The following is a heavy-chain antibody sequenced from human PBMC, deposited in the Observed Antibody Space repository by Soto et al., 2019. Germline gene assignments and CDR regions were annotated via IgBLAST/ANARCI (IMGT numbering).Heavy chain of an antibody. CDR2: YDVEAGET. CDR3: AACYYYDSSGYMDY. CDR1: GYTVSELS. D-gene: IGHD3-22*01. Sequence: ASVKVSCKVSGYTVSELSMHWVRQAPGKGFEWMGGYDVEAGETIYAQKFQGRVTMADDTSTETAYMELSSLRSEDTAVYYCAACYYYDSSGYMDYWGQGTLVTVSS. V-gene: IGHV1-24*01. J-gene: IGHJ4*02.